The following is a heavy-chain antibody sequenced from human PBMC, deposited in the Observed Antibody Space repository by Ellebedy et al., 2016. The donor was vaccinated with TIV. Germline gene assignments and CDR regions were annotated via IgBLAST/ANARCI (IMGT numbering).Heavy chain of an antibody. CDR2: ISGSGGST. Sequence: GESLKISCAASGFTFSSYAMSWVRQAPGKGLEWVSAISGSGGSTYYVDSVKGRFTISRDNSKNTLYLQMNSLRAEDTAVYYCATWILRVHWGQGTLVTVSS. V-gene: IGHV3-23*01. J-gene: IGHJ4*02. D-gene: IGHD5-18*01. CDR1: GFTFSSYA. CDR3: ATWILRVH.